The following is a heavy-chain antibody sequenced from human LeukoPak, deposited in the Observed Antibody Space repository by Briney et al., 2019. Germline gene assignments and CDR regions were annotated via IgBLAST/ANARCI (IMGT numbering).Heavy chain of an antibody. CDR1: GYIFTSYY. Sequence: ASVKVSRKASGYIFTSYYMHWLRQAPGQGLEWVGLINPTGGSTTYAQNFQGRVTMTRDTSTTTVYMEVSSLRSEDTAVYYCARAGYDSSGYYSYWGQGTLVTVSS. D-gene: IGHD3-22*01. CDR2: INPTGGST. J-gene: IGHJ4*02. CDR3: ARAGYDSSGYYSY. V-gene: IGHV1-46*01.